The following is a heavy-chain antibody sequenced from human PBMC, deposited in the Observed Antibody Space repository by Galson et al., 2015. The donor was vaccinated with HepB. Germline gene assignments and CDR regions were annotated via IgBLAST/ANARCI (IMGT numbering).Heavy chain of an antibody. J-gene: IGHJ4*02. D-gene: IGHD1-1*01. V-gene: IGHV1-46*01. CDR2: INPSDGGT. CDR3: ARDGLAQLGSQYFDH. Sequence: SCKASGYTFTNYYMHWIRQAPGQGLEWVGIINPSDGGTSHAQKFHGRVTLTRDTSTNTLYLELSSLISDDTAVYYCARDGLAQLGSQYFDHWGQGALVTVSS. CDR1: GYTFTNYY.